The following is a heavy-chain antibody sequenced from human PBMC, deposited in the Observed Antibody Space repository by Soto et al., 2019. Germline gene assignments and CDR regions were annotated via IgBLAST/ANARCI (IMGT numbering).Heavy chain of an antibody. CDR1: GGSISGYY. Sequence: QVQLQESGPGLVKPSETLSLTCTVSGGSISGYYWSWIRQPPGKGLEWIGYMYNTGSTVYNPSFKSRVTISVDTSKNQSSLKLNSVTAADTAVYYCARDLWGYCGTDCYPLDVW. CDR3: ARDLWGYCGTDCYPLDV. V-gene: IGHV4-59*01. D-gene: IGHD2-21*02. CDR2: MYNTGST. J-gene: IGHJ6*01.